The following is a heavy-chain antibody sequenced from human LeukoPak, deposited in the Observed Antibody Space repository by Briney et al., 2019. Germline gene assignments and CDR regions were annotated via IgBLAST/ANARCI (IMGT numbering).Heavy chain of an antibody. CDR3: XXXXXXYYYDSSGYYDLDY. D-gene: IGHD3-22*01. Sequence: GGSLRLSCAASGFTFSSYSMNWVRQAPGKGLEWVSSISSSSSYIYYADSVKGRFTISRDNAKNSLYLQMNSLRAEDTAVYYXXXXXXXYYYDSSGYYDLDYWGKGTLVTVSS. V-gene: IGHV3-21*04. J-gene: IGHJ4*02. CDR2: ISSSSSYI. CDR1: GFTFSSYS.